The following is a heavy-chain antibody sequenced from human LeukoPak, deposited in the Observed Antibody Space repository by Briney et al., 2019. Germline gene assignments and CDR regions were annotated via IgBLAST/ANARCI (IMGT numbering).Heavy chain of an antibody. Sequence: GGSLRLSCAASGFTFSNYIMSWVRQAPGKGLEWVSGISGSGGSTFYADSVKGRLTISRDNSKNTLYLEMNSLRAEDTALFYCAKSGDQVTVTKLDYWGQGTLVTVSS. CDR1: GFTFSNYI. V-gene: IGHV3-23*01. CDR2: ISGSGGST. J-gene: IGHJ4*02. D-gene: IGHD4-17*01. CDR3: AKSGDQVTVTKLDY.